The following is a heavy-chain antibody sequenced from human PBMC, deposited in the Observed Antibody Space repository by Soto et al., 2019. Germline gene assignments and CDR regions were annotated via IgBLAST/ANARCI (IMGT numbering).Heavy chain of an antibody. V-gene: IGHV1-46*01. CDR3: ARALRNGYFDGMDI. J-gene: IGHJ6*02. Sequence: QVQLVQSGAEVKKPGASVKVSCMASGYAFSNNFMHCVRQAPAQGLEWMGVINPTTGLTSNAQKFQGRITMTSDTSSSTAYMELSSLRSEDTAVYYCARALRNGYFDGMDIWGQGTTVTVSS. CDR2: INPTTGLT. D-gene: IGHD2-8*01. CDR1: GYAFSNNF.